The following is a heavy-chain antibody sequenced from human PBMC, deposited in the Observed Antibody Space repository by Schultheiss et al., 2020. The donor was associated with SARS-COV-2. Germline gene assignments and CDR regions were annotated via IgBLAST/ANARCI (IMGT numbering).Heavy chain of an antibody. Sequence: GESLKISCEGSGFSFSDFSIHWVRQAPGKGLEWVSSISSDSSSIYYADSVRGRFTISRDNAKKSLYLQLSSLRAEDTAVYYCARDSYSSSYYYGMDVWGQGTTVTVAS. D-gene: IGHD6-6*01. CDR1: GFSFSDFS. J-gene: IGHJ6*02. CDR2: ISSDSSSI. CDR3: ARDSYSSSYYYGMDV. V-gene: IGHV3-21*01.